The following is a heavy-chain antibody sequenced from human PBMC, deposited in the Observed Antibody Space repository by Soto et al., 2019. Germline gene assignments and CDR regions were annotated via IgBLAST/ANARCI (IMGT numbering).Heavy chain of an antibody. D-gene: IGHD4-17*01. V-gene: IGHV3-9*01. CDR3: AKDIDATTDAFDI. Sequence: PGGSLRLSCAASGFTFDDYAMHWVRQAPGKGLEWVSGISWNSGSIGYADSVKGRFTISRDNAKNSLYLQMNSLRAEDTALYYCAKDIDATTDAFDIWGQGTMVTVSS. CDR1: GFTFDDYA. CDR2: ISWNSGSI. J-gene: IGHJ3*02.